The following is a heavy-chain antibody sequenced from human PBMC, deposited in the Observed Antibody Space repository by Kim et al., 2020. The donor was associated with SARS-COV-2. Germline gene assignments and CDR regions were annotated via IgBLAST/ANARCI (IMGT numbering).Heavy chain of an antibody. CDR2: INHSGST. Sequence: SETLSLTCAVYGGSFSGYYWSWIRQPPGKGLEWIGEINHSGSTNYNPSLKSRVTISVDTSKNQFSLKLSSVTAADTAVYYCARGRLPPRGDFDYWGQGTLVTVSS. J-gene: IGHJ4*02. D-gene: IGHD3-10*01. CDR3: ARGRLPPRGDFDY. V-gene: IGHV4-34*01. CDR1: GGSFSGYY.